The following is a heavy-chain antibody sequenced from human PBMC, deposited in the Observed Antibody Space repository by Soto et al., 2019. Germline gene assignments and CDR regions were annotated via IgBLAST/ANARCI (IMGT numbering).Heavy chain of an antibody. CDR1: GFTFTTYW. CDR2: IRQDGGAQ. D-gene: IGHD3-10*01. Sequence: EVQLVESGGGLAQPGGSLRLSCVASGFTFTTYWMSWVRQAPGKGLEWVANIRQDGGAQYYVDSVKGRFTISRDNAKNSVYLQMYSLRAEDTAVYYCVRGGHGSGSYLGSYWGQGILVTVSS. CDR3: VRGGHGSGSYLGSY. J-gene: IGHJ4*02. V-gene: IGHV3-7*03.